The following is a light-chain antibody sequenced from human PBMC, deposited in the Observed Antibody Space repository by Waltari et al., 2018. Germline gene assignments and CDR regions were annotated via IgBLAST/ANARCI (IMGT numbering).Light chain of an antibody. CDR2: SAS. J-gene: IGKJ3*01. CDR1: QSISSF. CDR3: QQSYSTPFA. V-gene: IGKV1-39*01. Sequence: IQMTKSPSPLSASVGDRVTITCRASQSISSFLNGYQQKPGQAPKLLIYSASSLQSGVPSSFSGSGSGTYFTLTISSLQPEDFATYYCQQSYSTPFAFGPGTKVDIK.